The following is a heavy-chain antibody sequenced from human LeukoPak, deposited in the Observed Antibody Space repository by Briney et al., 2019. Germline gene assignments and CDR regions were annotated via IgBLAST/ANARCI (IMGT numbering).Heavy chain of an antibody. CDR3: ASVSNDVGYLDY. D-gene: IGHD1-1*01. CDR1: GGSISSSSYY. CDR2: IYYSGST. Sequence: SETLSLTCTVSGGSISSSSYYWGWIRQPPGKGLEWIGSIYYSGSTYYNSSLKSRVTISADTSKNKISLKLSSVTAADTAVYYCASVSNDVGYLDYWGQGTLVTVSS. J-gene: IGHJ4*02. V-gene: IGHV4-39*07.